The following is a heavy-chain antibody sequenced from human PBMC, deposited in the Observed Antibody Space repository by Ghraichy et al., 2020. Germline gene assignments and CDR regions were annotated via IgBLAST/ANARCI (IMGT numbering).Heavy chain of an antibody. CDR1: GFTFSSYS. D-gene: IGHD3-10*01. J-gene: IGHJ4*02. CDR2: ISSSSSTI. V-gene: IGHV3-48*02. Sequence: GESLNISCAASGFTFSSYSMNWVRQAPGKGLEWVSYISSSSSTIYYADSVKGRFTISRDNAKNSLYLQMNSLRDEDTAVYYCARDRRQTYYGSGAHDYWGQGTLVTVSS. CDR3: ARDRRQTYYGSGAHDY.